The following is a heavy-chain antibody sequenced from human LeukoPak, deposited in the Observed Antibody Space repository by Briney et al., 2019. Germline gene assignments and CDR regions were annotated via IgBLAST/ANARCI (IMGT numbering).Heavy chain of an antibody. CDR2: IYYSGST. V-gene: IGHV4-59*01. CDR3: ARNGHGDYTDFDL. J-gene: IGHJ2*01. CDR1: GGSISSYY. Sequence: PSETLSLTCTVSGGSISSYYWSWIRQPPGKGLEWIGYIYYSGSTNCNPSLKSRVTISVDTSKNQFSLKLSSVTAADTAVYYCARNGHGDYTDFDLWGRGTLVTVSS. D-gene: IGHD4-17*01.